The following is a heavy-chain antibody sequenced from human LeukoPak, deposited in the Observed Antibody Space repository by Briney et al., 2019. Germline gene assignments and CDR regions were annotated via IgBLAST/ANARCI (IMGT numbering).Heavy chain of an antibody. CDR2: ITTYNGNT. CDR3: ARDNPTTYSGSYDI. D-gene: IGHD1-26*01. Sequence: GASVKVSCKASGYTTTSYGISWVRQAPGQGLEWMGWITTYNGNTNYAQKFQGRVTMTTDTSTSTAYMELRSLRSDDTAVYYCARDNPTTYSGSYDIWGQGTMVTVSS. CDR1: GYTTTSYG. V-gene: IGHV1-18*01. J-gene: IGHJ3*02.